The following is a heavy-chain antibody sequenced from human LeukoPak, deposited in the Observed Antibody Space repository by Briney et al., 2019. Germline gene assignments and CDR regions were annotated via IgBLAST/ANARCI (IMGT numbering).Heavy chain of an antibody. CDR2: INHSGST. CDR1: GGSFSGYY. J-gene: IGHJ4*02. CDR3: AGGPSVRYYAGSGYYYFDY. V-gene: IGHV4-34*01. D-gene: IGHD3-22*01. Sequence: PSETLSLTCAVYGGSFSGYYWTWIRQSPGKGLEWIGEINHSGSTNYNPSLKSRDTISLDTSTDLFSLKLSSVTAADTALYFCAGGPSVRYYAGSGYYYFDYWGQGTLVTVSS.